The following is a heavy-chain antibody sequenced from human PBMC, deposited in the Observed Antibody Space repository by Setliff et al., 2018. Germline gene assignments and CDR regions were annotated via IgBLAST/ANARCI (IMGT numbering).Heavy chain of an antibody. CDR3: ARVAEASMRHIGIFGVVPHGFDT. Sequence: PSETLSLTCSVSGGSISSNYWSWMRQPPGKGLEWIGYIHYSGSTSYNPSLKSRVTILVDTSKNQLSLRVNSMTAADTAVYYCARVAEASMRHIGIFGVVPHGFDTWGQGTMVTVSS. CDR2: IHYSGST. CDR1: GGSISSNY. V-gene: IGHV4-59*01. J-gene: IGHJ3*02. D-gene: IGHD3-3*01.